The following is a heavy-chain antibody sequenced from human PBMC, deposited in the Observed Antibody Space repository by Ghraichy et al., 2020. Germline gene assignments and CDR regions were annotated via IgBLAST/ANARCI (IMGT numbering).Heavy chain of an antibody. CDR1: GGSFSGYY. CDR3: ARGEVRRDFWSGYYTGMFDY. D-gene: IGHD3-3*01. J-gene: IGHJ4*02. CDR2: INHSGST. V-gene: IGHV4-34*01. Sequence: SETLSLTCAVYGGSFSGYYWSWIRQPPGKGLEWIGEINHSGSTNYNPSLKSRVTISVDTSKNQFSLKLSSVTGADTAVYYCARGEVRRDFWSGYYTGMFDYWGQGTLVTVSS.